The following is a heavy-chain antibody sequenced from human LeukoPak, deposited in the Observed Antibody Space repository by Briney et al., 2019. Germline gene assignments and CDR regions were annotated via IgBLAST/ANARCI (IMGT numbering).Heavy chain of an antibody. Sequence: GGSLRLSCAASGFTFSSYGMHWVRQAPGKGLEWVAVISYDGSNKYYADSVKGRFTISRDNSKNTLYLQMNSLRVEDTAVYYCAKDGEIAVAGIDYWGQGTLVTVSS. J-gene: IGHJ4*02. V-gene: IGHV3-30*18. CDR2: ISYDGSNK. CDR3: AKDGEIAVAGIDY. D-gene: IGHD6-19*01. CDR1: GFTFSSYG.